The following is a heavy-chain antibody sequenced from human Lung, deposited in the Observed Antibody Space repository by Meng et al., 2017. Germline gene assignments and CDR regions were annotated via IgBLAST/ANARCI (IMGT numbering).Heavy chain of an antibody. CDR3: ARDDSGYAEFDS. J-gene: IGHJ4*02. Sequence: QVQLQDAGPGLVKPSGTLSLTCAGSGGFISSNHWWSWVRQTPGRGLEWIGEVYHSGSTNYNPSLKSRVIISVNNSKNQFSLKLTSVTAADTAVYYCARDDSGYAEFDSWGQGTLVTVSS. D-gene: IGHD3-22*01. V-gene: IGHV4-4*02. CDR1: GGFISSNHW. CDR2: VYHSGST.